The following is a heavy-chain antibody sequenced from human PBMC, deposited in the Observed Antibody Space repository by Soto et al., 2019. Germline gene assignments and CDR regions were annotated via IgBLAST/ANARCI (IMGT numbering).Heavy chain of an antibody. CDR2: IYPGDSDT. CDR1: GYSFTSYW. V-gene: IGHV5-51*01. D-gene: IGHD3-10*01. CDR3: ARSPDGSRSYALDYYYYMDV. J-gene: IGHJ6*03. Sequence: PGESLKISCKGSGYSFTSYWIAWVRQMPGKGLEWMGIIYPGDSDTRYSPSFQGQVTISADKSISTAYLQWSSLKPSDTAMYYCARSPDGSRSYALDYYYYMDVWGRGTTVTVSS.